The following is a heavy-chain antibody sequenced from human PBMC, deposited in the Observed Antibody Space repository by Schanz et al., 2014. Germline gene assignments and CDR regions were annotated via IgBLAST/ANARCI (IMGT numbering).Heavy chain of an antibody. CDR2: IFPSGGA. CDR1: GTSLNDYY. Sequence: QVHLQQWGAGLLKPSETLSLTCRVSGTSLNDYYWTWIRQPLGKGLDWIGEIFPSGGANYNPSLGSRVTSSLDTAENQFSLELAAVPAADTAIYYCARLSYTVAWSGYFDPWGQGTLVVVSS. V-gene: IGHV4-34*02. CDR3: ARLSYTVAWSGYFDP. D-gene: IGHD2-2*02. J-gene: IGHJ5*02.